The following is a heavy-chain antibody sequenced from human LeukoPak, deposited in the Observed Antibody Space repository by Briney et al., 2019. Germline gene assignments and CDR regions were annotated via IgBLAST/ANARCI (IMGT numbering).Heavy chain of an antibody. V-gene: IGHV3-23*01. CDR2: ISGSGGST. D-gene: IGHD3-22*01. Sequence: GGSLRLSCAASGFTFSSYAMSWVRQTPGKGLEWVSAISGSGGSTYYADSVKGRFTISRDNSKNTLYLQMNSLRAEDTAVYYCVKERGFYDSSGYYLAWFDPWGQGTLVTVSS. J-gene: IGHJ5*02. CDR1: GFTFSSYA. CDR3: VKERGFYDSSGYYLAWFDP.